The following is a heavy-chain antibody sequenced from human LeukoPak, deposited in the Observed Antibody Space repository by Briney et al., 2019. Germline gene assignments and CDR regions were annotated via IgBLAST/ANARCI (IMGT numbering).Heavy chain of an antibody. D-gene: IGHD1-1*01. J-gene: IGHJ3*02. CDR3: ARSNWNQDAFDI. CDR2: IYYSGRT. CDR1: GGSISSGGYY. V-gene: IGHV4-31*03. Sequence: SETLSLTCTVSGGSISSGGYYWSWIRQHPGKGLEWIGYIYYSGRTYYNPSLKSRVTISVDTSKNQLSLKLSSVTAADTAVYYCARSNWNQDAFDIWGQGTMVTVSS.